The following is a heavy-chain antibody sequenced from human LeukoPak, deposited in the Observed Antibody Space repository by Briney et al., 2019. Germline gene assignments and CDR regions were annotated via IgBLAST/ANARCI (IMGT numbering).Heavy chain of an antibody. CDR2: ISAYNGNT. D-gene: IGHD4-17*01. CDR3: ARDATTVTAVNNY. CDR1: GYTFTSFD. V-gene: IGHV1-18*01. Sequence: ASVKVSCKASGYTFTSFDIIWVRQAPGQGLEWLGWISAYNGNTHYAQKFQGRVTMTTDTSTSTAYMELRSLRSDDTAVYYCARDATTVTAVNNYWGQGTLVTVSS. J-gene: IGHJ4*02.